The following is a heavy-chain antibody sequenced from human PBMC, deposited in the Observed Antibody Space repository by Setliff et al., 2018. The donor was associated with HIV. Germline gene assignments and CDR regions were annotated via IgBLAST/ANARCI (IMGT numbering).Heavy chain of an antibody. D-gene: IGHD3-10*01. CDR2: INHSGST. Sequence: PSETLSLTCAVYGGSFSGYYWSWIRQSPGKGLEWIGEINHSGSTKYNPSLKSRVTISVDTSKNQFSLKLSSVTAADTAVYYCARHVNYYGSGSYYSYFDYWGQGTLVTVSS. V-gene: IGHV4-34*01. CDR3: ARHVNYYGSGSYYSYFDY. CDR1: GGSFSGYY. J-gene: IGHJ4*02.